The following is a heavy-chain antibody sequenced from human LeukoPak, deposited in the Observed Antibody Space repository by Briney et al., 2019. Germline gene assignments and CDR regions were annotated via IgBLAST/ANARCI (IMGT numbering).Heavy chain of an antibody. D-gene: IGHD1-26*01. V-gene: IGHV4-39*01. CDR3: ARGASFDY. CDR2: IYYSGST. Sequence: SETLSLTCTVSGGSISSSSYYWGWIRQPPGKGLEWIGSIYYSGSTYYNPSLKSRVTISVDTSKNQFSLKLSSVTAADTAVYYCARGASFDYWGQGTLVTVSS. J-gene: IGHJ4*02. CDR1: GGSISSSSYY.